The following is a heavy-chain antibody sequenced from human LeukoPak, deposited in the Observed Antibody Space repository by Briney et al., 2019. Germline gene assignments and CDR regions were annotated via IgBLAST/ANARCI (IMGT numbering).Heavy chain of an antibody. CDR3: AKSYYYDSSGYLFLFDY. D-gene: IGHD3-22*01. V-gene: IGHV3-23*01. Sequence: GGSLRLSRAASGFTFSSYAMSWVRQAPGKGLEWVSAISGSGGSTYYADSVKGRFTISRDNSKNTLYLQMNSLRAEDTAVYYCAKSYYYDSSGYLFLFDYWGQGTLVTVSS. CDR1: GFTFSSYA. CDR2: ISGSGGST. J-gene: IGHJ4*02.